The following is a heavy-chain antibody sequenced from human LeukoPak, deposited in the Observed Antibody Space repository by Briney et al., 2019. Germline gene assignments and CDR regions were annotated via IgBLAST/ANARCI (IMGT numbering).Heavy chain of an antibody. CDR1: GLSFSSFA. Sequence: PGGSLRLSCAASGLSFSSFAMNWGRQGPARGLEWVSSIRGNSETFYADSVKGRFTLSSDSSRNTVYFQLNNLRVEDTAIYYCAKASWVSSTDAVRWGQGTLVTVSS. J-gene: IGHJ4*02. CDR3: AKASWVSSTDAVR. CDR2: IRGNSET. V-gene: IGHV3-23*01. D-gene: IGHD3-16*01.